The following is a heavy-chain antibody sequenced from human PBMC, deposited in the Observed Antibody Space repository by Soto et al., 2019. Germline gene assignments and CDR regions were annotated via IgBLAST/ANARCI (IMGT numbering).Heavy chain of an antibody. CDR1: GGSISDYY. J-gene: IGHJ4*02. V-gene: IGHV4-59*08. Sequence: QVQLQESGPGLVKPSETLSLTCTVSGGSISDYYWCWIQQPPGKGLEWIGYVWHSGSTNYNPSLKSRVTISVDTSKNQFSLKLSSMTAEDTAVYSCATYGSGSYSFVYWGQGTLVTVSS. D-gene: IGHD3-10*01. CDR3: ATYGSGSYSFVY. CDR2: VWHSGST.